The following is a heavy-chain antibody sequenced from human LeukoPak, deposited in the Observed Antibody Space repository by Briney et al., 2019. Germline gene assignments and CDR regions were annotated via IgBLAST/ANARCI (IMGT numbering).Heavy chain of an antibody. CDR2: ISYDGSNN. J-gene: IGHJ2*01. Sequence: PGGSLGLSCAAPGFTFSSYAMHWVRQAPGKGLERVAVISYDGSNNYYADSVRGRFTISRDNSKNTLYLQMNSLRTEDTAVYYCAREYYYFDLWGRGTLVTVSS. D-gene: IGHD3-10*01. V-gene: IGHV3-30-3*01. CDR1: GFTFSSYA. CDR3: AREYYYFDL.